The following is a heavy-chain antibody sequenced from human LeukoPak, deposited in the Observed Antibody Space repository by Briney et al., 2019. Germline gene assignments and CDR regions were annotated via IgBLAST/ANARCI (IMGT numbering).Heavy chain of an antibody. CDR1: GITFDYHA. Sequence: GGSLRLSCVVSGITFDYHALSWVRQAPGKGLEWVSGINGVGDSADYADSVRGRFIISRDISKNTLYLQMYSLRADDTAVYCCTKDLFWTGSGDSNVYMDIWGKGATVVVSS. D-gene: IGHD3/OR15-3a*01. V-gene: IGHV3-23*01. CDR3: TKDLFWTGSGDSNVYMDI. J-gene: IGHJ6*03. CDR2: INGVGDSA.